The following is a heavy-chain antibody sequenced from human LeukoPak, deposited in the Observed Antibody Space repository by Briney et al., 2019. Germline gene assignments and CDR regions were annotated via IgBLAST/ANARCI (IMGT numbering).Heavy chain of an antibody. CDR3: AIPAVGELSDY. Sequence: ASVKVSCKASGGTFSSLGISWVRLAPGQGLEWMGRIIPILTTPSYAQKFQGRVTITADTSTTTVYMELSRLTSADTAVYYCAIPAVGELSDYWGQGSLITVSS. D-gene: IGHD3-16*02. J-gene: IGHJ4*02. CDR1: GGTFSSLG. CDR2: IIPILTTP. V-gene: IGHV1-69*04.